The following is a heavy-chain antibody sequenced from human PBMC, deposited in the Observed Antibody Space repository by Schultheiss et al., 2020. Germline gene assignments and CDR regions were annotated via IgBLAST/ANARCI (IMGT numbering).Heavy chain of an antibody. D-gene: IGHD6-13*01. CDR1: GFTFSSYG. Sequence: GESLKIACAASGFTFSSYGMHWVRQAPGKGLEWVAVIWYDGSNKYYADSVKGRFTISRDNSKNTLYLQMNSLRAEDTAVYYCARNVGAAAVRYYYMDVWGKGTTVTVSS. V-gene: IGHV3-33*01. CDR2: IWYDGSNK. J-gene: IGHJ6*03. CDR3: ARNVGAAAVRYYYMDV.